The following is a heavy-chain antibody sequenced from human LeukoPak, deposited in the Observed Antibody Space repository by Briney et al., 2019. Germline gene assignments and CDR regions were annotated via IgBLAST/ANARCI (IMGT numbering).Heavy chain of an antibody. CDR1: GFTFSDYY. J-gene: IGHJ3*02. CDR3: ARSVWASYRLSAFDI. V-gene: IGHV3-11*01. D-gene: IGHD3-16*02. CDR2: ISSSGSTT. Sequence: GGSLRLSCAASGFTFSDYYMTWIRQAPGTGLEWVSYISSSGSTTYYADSMKGRFTISRDNAKNSLYLQMNNLRAEDTAVYYCARSVWASYRLSAFDIWGQGTMVTFSS.